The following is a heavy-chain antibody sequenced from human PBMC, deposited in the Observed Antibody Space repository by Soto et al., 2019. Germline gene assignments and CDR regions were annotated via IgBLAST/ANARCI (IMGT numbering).Heavy chain of an antibody. D-gene: IGHD5-18*01. CDR1: GGSISSYY. CDR2: IYYSGST. Sequence: PSETLSLTCTVSGGSISSYYWSLLRQPPGKGLEWIGYIYYSGSTYYNPSLKSRVTISVDTSKNQFSLKLSSVTAADTAVYYCARADNTAMVSLDYWGQGTLVTVSS. J-gene: IGHJ4*02. V-gene: IGHV4-30-4*01. CDR3: ARADNTAMVSLDY.